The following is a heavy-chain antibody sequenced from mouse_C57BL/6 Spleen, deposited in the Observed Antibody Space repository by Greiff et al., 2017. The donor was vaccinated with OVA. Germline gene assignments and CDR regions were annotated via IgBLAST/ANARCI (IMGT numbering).Heavy chain of an antibody. Sequence: EVQLVESGPELVKPGASVKISCKASGYSFTGYYMNWVKQSPEKSLEWIGEINPSTGGTTYNQKFKAKATLTVDKSSSTAYMQLKSLTSEDSAVYYCAKLGEAMDYWGQGTSVTVSS. J-gene: IGHJ4*01. D-gene: IGHD4-1*01. V-gene: IGHV1-42*01. CDR1: GYSFTGYY. CDR2: INPSTGGT. CDR3: AKLGEAMDY.